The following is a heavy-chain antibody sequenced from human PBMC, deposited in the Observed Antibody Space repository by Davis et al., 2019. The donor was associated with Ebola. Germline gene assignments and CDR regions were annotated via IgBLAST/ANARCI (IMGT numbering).Heavy chain of an antibody. D-gene: IGHD4-11*01. CDR1: GFTFSSYA. J-gene: IGHJ6*02. V-gene: IGHV3-72*01. Sequence: GESLKISCAAPGFTFSSYAMHWVRQAPGKGPEWVGRTRNKANSYTTEYAASVKGRFTISRDDSKNSLYLQMNSLKTEDTAVYYCARVGTTPYYYYGMDVWGQGTTVTVTS. CDR3: ARVGTTPYYYYGMDV. CDR2: TRNKANSYTT.